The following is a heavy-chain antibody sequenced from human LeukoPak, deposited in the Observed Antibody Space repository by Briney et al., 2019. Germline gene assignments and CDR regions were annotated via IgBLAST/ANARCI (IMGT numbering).Heavy chain of an antibody. CDR2: ISSSSSYI. V-gene: IGHV3-21*01. CDR1: GFIFSSYS. Sequence: GGSLRLSCAASGFIFSSYSMNWVRQAPGKGLEWVSSISSSSSYIYYADSVKGRFTISRDNAKNSLYLQMNSLRAEDTAVYYCARAPISGWYLDYWGQGTLVTVSS. J-gene: IGHJ4*02. D-gene: IGHD6-19*01. CDR3: ARAPISGWYLDY.